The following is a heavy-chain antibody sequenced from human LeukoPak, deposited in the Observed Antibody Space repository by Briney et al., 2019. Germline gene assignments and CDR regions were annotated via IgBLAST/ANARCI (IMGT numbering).Heavy chain of an antibody. CDR1: GYSFTSYW. Sequence: GESLKISCKGSGYSFTSYWIGWVRQMPGKGLEWMGIIYSGDSDTRYSPSFQGQVTISVDKSISTAYLQWSSLKASDTAIYYCAKIDRQYCSRSSCYALDYWGQGTQVTVSS. V-gene: IGHV5-51*01. CDR2: IYSGDSDT. CDR3: AKIDRQYCSRSSCYALDY. D-gene: IGHD2-2*01. J-gene: IGHJ4*02.